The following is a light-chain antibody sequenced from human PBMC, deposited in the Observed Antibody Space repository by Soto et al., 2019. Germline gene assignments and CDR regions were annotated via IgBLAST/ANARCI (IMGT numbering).Light chain of an antibody. CDR1: QSVLYSSDNKNY. J-gene: IGKJ4*01. CDR2: WAS. Sequence: DIVMTQSPDSLAVSLGERATINCKSSQSVLYSSDNKNYLAWYQQKPGQPPKLLIYWASTRDSGVPDRFSGSGCGADFTLIIISLQAENVAVYYCQQYYSTLTFGGGIKVEI. CDR3: QQYYSTLT. V-gene: IGKV4-1*01.